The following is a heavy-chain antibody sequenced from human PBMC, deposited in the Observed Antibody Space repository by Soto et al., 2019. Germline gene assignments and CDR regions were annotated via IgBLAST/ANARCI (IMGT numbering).Heavy chain of an antibody. CDR2: FDPEDGET. V-gene: IGHV1-24*01. J-gene: IGHJ2*01. CDR3: ATVKHCSSTSCYANWYFDL. D-gene: IGHD2-2*01. CDR1: GYTLTELS. Sequence: ASVKVSCKVSGYTLTELSMHWVRQAPGKGLEWMGGFDPEDGETIYAQKFQGRVTMTEDTSTDTAYMELSSLRSEDTAVYYCATVKHCSSTSCYANWYFDLWGRGTLVTVSS.